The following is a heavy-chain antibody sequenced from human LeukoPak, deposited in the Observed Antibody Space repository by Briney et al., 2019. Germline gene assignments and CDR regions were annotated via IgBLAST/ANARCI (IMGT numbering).Heavy chain of an antibody. J-gene: IGHJ3*02. Sequence: GGSLRLSCAASGFTFSNAWMSWVRQAPGKGLEWVGRIKSKTDGGTTDYAAPVKGRFTISRDDSKNTLYLQMNSLRAEDTAVYYCANLPSKYNWNDPGAFDIWGQGTMVTVSS. D-gene: IGHD1-20*01. CDR1: GFTFSNAW. V-gene: IGHV3-15*01. CDR2: IKSKTDGGTT. CDR3: ANLPSKYNWNDPGAFDI.